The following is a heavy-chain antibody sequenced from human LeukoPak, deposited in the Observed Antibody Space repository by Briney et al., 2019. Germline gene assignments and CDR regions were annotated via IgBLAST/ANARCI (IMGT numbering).Heavy chain of an antibody. CDR1: GFTFSSYS. J-gene: IGHJ4*02. CDR2: ISSSSYI. CDR3: ARDGGITGTPD. Sequence: GGSLRLSCAASGFTFSSYSMNWVRQAPGKGLEWVSSISSSSYIYYADSVKGRFTISRDNAKNSLYLQMNSLRAEDTAVYYCARDGGITGTPDWGQGTLVTVSS. D-gene: IGHD1-7*01. V-gene: IGHV3-21*01.